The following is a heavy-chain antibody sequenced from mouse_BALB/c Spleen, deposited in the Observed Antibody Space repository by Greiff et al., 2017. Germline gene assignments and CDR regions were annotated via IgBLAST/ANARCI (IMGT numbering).Heavy chain of an antibody. V-gene: IGHV3-2*02. CDR2: ISYSGST. Sequence: EVQLQESGPGLVKPSQSLSLTCTVTGYSITSDYAWNWIRQFPGNKLEWMGYISYSGSTSYNPSLKSRISITRDTSKNQFFLQLNSVTTEDTATYYCARDDFPWFAYWGQGTLVTVSA. D-gene: IGHD2-13*01. J-gene: IGHJ3*01. CDR3: ARDDFPWFAY. CDR1: GYSITSDYA.